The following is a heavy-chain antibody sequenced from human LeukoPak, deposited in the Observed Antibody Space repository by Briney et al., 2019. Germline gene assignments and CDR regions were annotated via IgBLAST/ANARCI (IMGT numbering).Heavy chain of an antibody. CDR1: GGSFGSYY. D-gene: IGHD3-10*01. Sequence: PSETLSLTCAVYGGSFGSYYWSWIRQPPGKGLEWIGEINHSGSTNYNPSLKSRVTISVATSTNHFSLRLNSLTAADTAVYYCATLWFGDGARDGMDDWGKGTTVTVSS. CDR3: ATLWFGDGARDGMDD. CDR2: INHSGST. V-gene: IGHV4-34*01. J-gene: IGHJ6*04.